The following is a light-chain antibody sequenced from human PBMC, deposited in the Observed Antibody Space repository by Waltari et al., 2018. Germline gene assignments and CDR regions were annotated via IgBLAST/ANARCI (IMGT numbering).Light chain of an antibody. CDR2: GAS. Sequence: EIVMTQSPATLSVSPGERATLSCRASQSVRNNLVWYQQKPGQAPRLLIYGASTMVTGIPARCSGSRSGTEFTLTISSLQSEDFAVYYCQQYNNWPPWTFGQGTKVEIK. CDR3: QQYNNWPPWT. CDR1: QSVRNN. J-gene: IGKJ1*01. V-gene: IGKV3-15*01.